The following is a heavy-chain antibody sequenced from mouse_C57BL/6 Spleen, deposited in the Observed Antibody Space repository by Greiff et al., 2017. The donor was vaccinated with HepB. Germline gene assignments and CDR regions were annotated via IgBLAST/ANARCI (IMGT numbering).Heavy chain of an antibody. CDR3: ARHITTVVDGYFDV. Sequence: VQLQQSGPELVKPGASVKISCKASGYAFSSSWMNWVKQRPGKGLEWIGRIYPGDGDTNYNGKFKGKATLTADKSSSTAYMQLSSLTSEDSAVYFCARHITTVVDGYFDVWGTGTTVTVSS. V-gene: IGHV1-82*01. CDR2: IYPGDGDT. D-gene: IGHD1-1*01. J-gene: IGHJ1*03. CDR1: GYAFSSSW.